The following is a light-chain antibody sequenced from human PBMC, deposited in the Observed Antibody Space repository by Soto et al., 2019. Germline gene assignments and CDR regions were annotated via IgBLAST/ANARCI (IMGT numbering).Light chain of an antibody. J-gene: IGLJ3*02. CDR3: SSYTPTNTLV. Sequence: QSVLTQPASVSGSPGQSITISCTGTSSDFGGYNSVSWYQQHPGKAPKMMVDDVTIRIPGVSDRFSGSKSGKTASLTISGLQAEDEADYYCSSYTPTNTLVFGGGTKLTVL. V-gene: IGLV2-14*03. CDR2: DVT. CDR1: SSDFGGYNS.